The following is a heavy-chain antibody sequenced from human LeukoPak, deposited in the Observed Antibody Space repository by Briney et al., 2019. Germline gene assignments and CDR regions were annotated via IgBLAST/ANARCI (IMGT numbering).Heavy chain of an antibody. Sequence: ASVKVSCKASGYTFTSYDINWVRQATGQGLEWMGWMNPNSGNTNYAQELQGRVTMTTDTSTSTAYMELRSLRSDDTAVYYCASFGAGYGSGSYYYYGMDVWGQGTTVTVSS. CDR1: GYTFTSYD. V-gene: IGHV1-18*01. CDR3: ASFGAGYGSGSYYYYGMDV. D-gene: IGHD3-10*01. J-gene: IGHJ6*02. CDR2: MNPNSGNT.